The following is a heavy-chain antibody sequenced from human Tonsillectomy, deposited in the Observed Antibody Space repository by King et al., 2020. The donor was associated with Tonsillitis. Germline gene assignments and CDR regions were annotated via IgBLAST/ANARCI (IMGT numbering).Heavy chain of an antibody. CDR2: IYTNGST. Sequence: QLQESGPGLVKPSQTLSLTCTVSGGSINSGSYYWSWIRQPAGKGLEWIGRIYTNGSTNFNPSLKSRVTISVDTSKNQFSLKLTSVTAADTAVYYCARNPYKRRFGGFSYYFDYWGQGTLVTVSS. CDR1: GGSINSGSYY. J-gene: IGHJ4*02. D-gene: IGHD3-16*01. V-gene: IGHV4-61*02. CDR3: ARNPYKRRFGGFSYYFDY.